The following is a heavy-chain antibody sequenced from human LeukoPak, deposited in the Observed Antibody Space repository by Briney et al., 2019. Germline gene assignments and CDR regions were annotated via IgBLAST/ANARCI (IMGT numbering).Heavy chain of an antibody. CDR1: GGSISSGDYY. J-gene: IGHJ1*01. Sequence: SETLSLTCTVSGGSISSGDYYWSWIRQPPGKGLEWIGYIYYSGSTYYNPSLKSRVTISVDTSKNQFSLKLSSVTAADTAVYYCARASAAAVYAEYFQHWGQGTLVTVSS. CDR2: IYYSGST. D-gene: IGHD6-13*01. CDR3: ARASAAAVYAEYFQH. V-gene: IGHV4-30-4*01.